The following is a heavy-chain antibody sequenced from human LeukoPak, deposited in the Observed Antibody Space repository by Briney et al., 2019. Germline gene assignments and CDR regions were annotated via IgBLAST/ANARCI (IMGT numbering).Heavy chain of an antibody. CDR3: ARDRATVIGYYYYYYMDV. J-gene: IGHJ6*03. CDR1: GYTFTNYY. V-gene: IGHV1-46*03. CDR2: INPSGGST. D-gene: IGHD4-11*01. Sequence: ASVKVSCKASGYTFTNYYMHWVRQAPGQGLEWMGIINPSGGSTSYAQKSQGRVTMTRDTSTSTVYMELSSLRSEDTAVYYCARDRATVIGYYYYYYMDVWGKGTTVTVSS.